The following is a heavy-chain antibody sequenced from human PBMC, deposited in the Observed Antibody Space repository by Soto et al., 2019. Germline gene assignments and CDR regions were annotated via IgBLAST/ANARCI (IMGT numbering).Heavy chain of an antibody. Sequence: EVQLVESGGGLVQPGGSLRLSCAASGFTFSSYWMHWVRQAPGKGLGWVSRINSDGSSTSYADSVKGRFTISRDNAKNTLYLQMNSLRAEDTAVYYCARGAYYYDSSGPTEYFQHWGQGTLVTVSS. CDR3: ARGAYYYDSSGPTEYFQH. J-gene: IGHJ1*01. V-gene: IGHV3-74*01. CDR1: GFTFSSYW. CDR2: INSDGSST. D-gene: IGHD3-22*01.